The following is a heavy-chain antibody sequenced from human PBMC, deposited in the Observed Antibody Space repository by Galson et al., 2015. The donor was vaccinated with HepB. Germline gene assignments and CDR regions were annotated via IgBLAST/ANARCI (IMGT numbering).Heavy chain of an antibody. V-gene: IGHV4-59*08. CDR1: RGSISSYY. J-gene: IGHJ5*02. Sequence: ETLSLTCTVSRGSISSYYWSWIRQPPGKGLEWIGHIFHSGTTNYNPSLKSRVTISLDTSKNQISLTVTSVTAADTAVYYCARLESDSSGWYSTRFGPWGQGTLVTVSP. CDR2: IFHSGTT. CDR3: ARLESDSSGWYSTRFGP. D-gene: IGHD6-19*01.